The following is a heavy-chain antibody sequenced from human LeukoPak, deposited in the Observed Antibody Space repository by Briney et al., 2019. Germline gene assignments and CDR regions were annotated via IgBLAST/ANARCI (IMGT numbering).Heavy chain of an antibody. D-gene: IGHD5-24*01. Sequence: GGSLRLSCAVSGFTFSAYGMHWVRQAPGKGLEWVAVISYDGSYQAYADSVKGRFTVSRDSSKNTLYLQLYSLRPEDTGLYYCAREPRRDGYNYKDYWGQGTQVSVSS. CDR1: GFTFSAYG. J-gene: IGHJ4*02. V-gene: IGHV3-30*04. CDR3: AREPRRDGYNYKDY. CDR2: ISYDGSYQ.